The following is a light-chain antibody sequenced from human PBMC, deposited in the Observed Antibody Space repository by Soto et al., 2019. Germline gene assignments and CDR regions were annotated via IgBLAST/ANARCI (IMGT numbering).Light chain of an antibody. CDR2: DAS. J-gene: IGKJ2*01. Sequence: DIQMTQSPSTVSASLGDRVTITCRASQYINTWLAWYQQKPGKAPHLLISDASTLESGVPSRFGGSGSGTEFTLTISSLQPDDFATYFCQQYNTYPYTFGQGTKLEIK. CDR1: QYINTW. V-gene: IGKV1-5*01. CDR3: QQYNTYPYT.